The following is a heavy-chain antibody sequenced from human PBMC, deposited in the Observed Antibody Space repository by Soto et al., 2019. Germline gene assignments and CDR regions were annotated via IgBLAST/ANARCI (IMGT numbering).Heavy chain of an antibody. D-gene: IGHD3-10*01. CDR3: ARAIPLLWFGEPQAGWFDP. V-gene: IGHV5-51*01. Sequence: GESLKISCKGSGYSFTSYWIGWVRQMPGKGLEWMGIIYPGDSDTRYSPSFQGQVTISADKSISTAYLQWSSLKASDTAMYYCARAIPLLWFGEPQAGWFDPWGQGTLVTVSS. J-gene: IGHJ5*02. CDR1: GYSFTSYW. CDR2: IYPGDSDT.